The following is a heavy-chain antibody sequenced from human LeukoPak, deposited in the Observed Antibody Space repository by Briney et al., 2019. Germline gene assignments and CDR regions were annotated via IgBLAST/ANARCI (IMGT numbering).Heavy chain of an antibody. V-gene: IGHV3-48*04. Sequence: GGSLRLSCAASGFTFSSYSMNWVRQAPGKGLEWVSYISSSSSTIYYADSVKGRFTISRDNAKNSLYLQMNSLRVEDTAVYYCARAAGIAAAGTRFDYFDQWGQGTLVTVSS. CDR1: GFTFSSYS. CDR3: ARAAGIAAAGTRFDYFDQ. J-gene: IGHJ4*02. D-gene: IGHD6-13*01. CDR2: ISSSSSTI.